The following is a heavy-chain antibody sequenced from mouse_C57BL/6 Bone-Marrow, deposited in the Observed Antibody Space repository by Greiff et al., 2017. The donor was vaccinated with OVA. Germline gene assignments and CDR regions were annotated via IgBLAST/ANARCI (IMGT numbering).Heavy chain of an antibody. D-gene: IGHD1-1*01. CDR3: TTRYYGSSLFAY. CDR2: IDPENGDT. CDR1: GFNIKDDY. V-gene: IGHV14-4*01. Sequence: VQLKESGAELVRPRASVKLSCTASGFNIKDDYMHWVKQRPEQGLEWIGWIDPENGDTEYASKFQGKATITADTSSNTAYLQLSSLTSEDTAVYYCTTRYYGSSLFAYWGQGTLVTVSA. J-gene: IGHJ3*01.